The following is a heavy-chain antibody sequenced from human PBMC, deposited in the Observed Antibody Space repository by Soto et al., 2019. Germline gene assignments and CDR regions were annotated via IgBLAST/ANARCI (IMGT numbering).Heavy chain of an antibody. CDR2: IDPSDSYT. J-gene: IGHJ4*02. CDR3: ARFYDFWSGYYHFDY. V-gene: IGHV5-10-1*01. Sequence: VESLRISCRGSGYRFTSYGSSWVRQMPGKGLEWMGRIDPSDSYTNYSPSFQGHVTISADKSISTAYLQWSSLKASDTAMYYCARFYDFWSGYYHFDYWGQGTLVTVS. D-gene: IGHD3-3*01. CDR1: GYRFTSYG.